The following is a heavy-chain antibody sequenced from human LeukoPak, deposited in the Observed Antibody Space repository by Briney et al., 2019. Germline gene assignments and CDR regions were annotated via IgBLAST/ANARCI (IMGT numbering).Heavy chain of an antibody. CDR3: AXXXXXXXXXDX. CDR2: IYNTGST. Sequence: PGGSLRLSCAASGFTVRSHRLIWVRQAPGKGLEWVSVIYNTGSTYYADSVMGRFIISRDISKNTLYLQINGLRPDDTAVYYCAXXXXXXXXXDXWGQGTLVTVSS. J-gene: IGHJ4*02. CDR1: GFTVRSHR. V-gene: IGHV3-66*02.